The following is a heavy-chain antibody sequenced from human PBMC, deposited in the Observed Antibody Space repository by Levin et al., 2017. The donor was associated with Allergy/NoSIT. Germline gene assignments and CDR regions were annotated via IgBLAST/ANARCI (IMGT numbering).Heavy chain of an antibody. CDR3: AKEWDFYGSGSPGGYFDL. CDR1: GFTFSSYA. Sequence: QAGGSLRLSCAASGFTFSSYAMTWVRQAPGKGLEWVSSIRGSGADTYYTDSVKGRFTIARDNSKNTLYLQMNSLRAEDTAAYYCAKEWDFYGSGSPGGYFDLWGRGTVVSVSS. D-gene: IGHD3-10*01. V-gene: IGHV3-23*01. J-gene: IGHJ2*01. CDR2: IRGSGADT.